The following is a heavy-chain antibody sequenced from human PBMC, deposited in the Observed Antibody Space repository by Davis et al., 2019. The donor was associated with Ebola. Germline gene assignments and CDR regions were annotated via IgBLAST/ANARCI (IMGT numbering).Heavy chain of an antibody. CDR3: ARAQFPTTSDH. V-gene: IGHV1-46*01. Sequence: AASVKVSCKATGHTFSSHYMHWVRQAPGQGLEWMGVIIPSGGRTRIIERFQGRLTMTRDTSTTTIYMEVRSLRSDDTAEYYCARAQFPTTSDHWGQGTLVTVSS. J-gene: IGHJ4*02. D-gene: IGHD1-1*01. CDR2: IIPSGGRT. CDR1: GHTFSSHY.